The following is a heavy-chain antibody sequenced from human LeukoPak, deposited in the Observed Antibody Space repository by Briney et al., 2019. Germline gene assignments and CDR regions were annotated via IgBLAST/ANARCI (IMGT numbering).Heavy chain of an antibody. Sequence: GGSLRLFCAASGFTFSSYGMHWVRQAPGKGLEWVAFIRYDGSNKYYADSVKGRFTISRDNSKNTLYLQMNSLRAEDTAVYYCARLIRYYDSSGYSKDYWGQGTLVTVSS. J-gene: IGHJ4*02. CDR3: ARLIRYYDSSGYSKDY. D-gene: IGHD3-22*01. CDR1: GFTFSSYG. CDR2: IRYDGSNK. V-gene: IGHV3-30*02.